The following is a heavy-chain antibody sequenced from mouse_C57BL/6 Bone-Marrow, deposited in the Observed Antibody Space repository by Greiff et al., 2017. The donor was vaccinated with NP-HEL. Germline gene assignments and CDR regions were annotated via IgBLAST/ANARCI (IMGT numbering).Heavy chain of an antibody. Sequence: EVKLVESGGGLVKPGGSLKLSCAASGFTFSSYAMSWVRQTPEKRLEWVATISDGGSYTYYPDNGKGRFTISRDNAKNNRYMQMSHLKSEDTAMDYWAREAEGFDYWGQGTTLTVYS. CDR2: ISDGGSYT. V-gene: IGHV5-4*01. CDR3: AREAEGFDY. CDR1: GFTFSSYA. J-gene: IGHJ2*01.